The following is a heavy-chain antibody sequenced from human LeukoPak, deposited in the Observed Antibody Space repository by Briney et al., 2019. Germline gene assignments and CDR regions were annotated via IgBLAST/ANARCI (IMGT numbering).Heavy chain of an antibody. J-gene: IGHJ5*02. CDR2: INPNSGGT. D-gene: IGHD1-26*01. CDR3: ARDLYSGSYQDP. CDR1: GYTFTGYY. Sequence: GASVKVSCKASGYTFTGYYMHWVRQAPGQGLEWMGWINPNSGGTNYAQKFQGRVTMTRDTSISTSYMELSRLRSDDTAVYYCARDLYSGSYQDPWGQGTLVTVSS. V-gene: IGHV1-2*02.